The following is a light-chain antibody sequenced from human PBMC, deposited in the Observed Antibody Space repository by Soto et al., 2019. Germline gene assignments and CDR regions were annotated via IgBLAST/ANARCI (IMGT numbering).Light chain of an antibody. CDR1: SSNVGVNF. CDR3: AAWDDSLRGRV. J-gene: IGLJ1*01. Sequence: QSVLTQPPSAYGIPGRMVTISCSGSSSNVGVNFVYWYQHLPGTAPKLLIYRNDQRPSGVPDRFSGSKSGTSSSLAISGLRYEDEADYYCAAWDDSLRGRVFGTGTKVTVL. CDR2: RND. V-gene: IGLV1-47*01.